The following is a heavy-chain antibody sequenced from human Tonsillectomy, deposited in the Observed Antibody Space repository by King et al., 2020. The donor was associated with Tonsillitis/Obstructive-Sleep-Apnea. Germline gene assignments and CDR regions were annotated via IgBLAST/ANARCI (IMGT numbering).Heavy chain of an antibody. D-gene: IGHD3-10*01. Sequence: LQLQESGPGLVKPSGTLSLTCAVSVDSISTSDWWSWVRQPPGKGLEWIGEIYHSWSSNYNPSLKSRVTISVDKSKNQFSLNLDSVTAADTAIYYCARDYYGSGNGFDIWGQGTMVTVSS. CDR1: VDSISTSDW. CDR2: IYHSWSS. J-gene: IGHJ3*02. CDR3: ARDYYGSGNGFDI. V-gene: IGHV4-4*02.